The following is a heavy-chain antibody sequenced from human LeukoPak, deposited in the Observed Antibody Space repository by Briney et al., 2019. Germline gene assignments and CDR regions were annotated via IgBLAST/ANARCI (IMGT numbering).Heavy chain of an antibody. Sequence: SETLSLTCAAYGGSFSGYYWSWIRQPPGKGLEWIGEINNSGSTNYNPSLKSRVTISVDTSKNQFSLKLSSVTAADTAVYYCARGKATTVTHVDYWGQGTLVTVSS. V-gene: IGHV4-34*01. D-gene: IGHD4-17*01. CDR3: ARGKATTVTHVDY. J-gene: IGHJ4*02. CDR1: GGSFSGYY. CDR2: INNSGST.